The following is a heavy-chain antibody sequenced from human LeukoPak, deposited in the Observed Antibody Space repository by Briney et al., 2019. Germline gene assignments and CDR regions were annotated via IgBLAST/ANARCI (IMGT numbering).Heavy chain of an antibody. CDR1: GFAFSSYS. CDR3: AKDLGGEGGSGFPGQ. CDR2: ISGSGADT. D-gene: IGHD3-10*01. J-gene: IGHJ4*02. V-gene: IGHV3-23*01. Sequence: GGSLRLSCAACGFAFSSYSMSWVRQAPGKGLEWVSAISGSGADTYYTDSVKGRFTISRDNSKTTLFLQMNSLRAEDTAIYYCAKDLGGEGGSGFPGQWGQGTLVTVSS.